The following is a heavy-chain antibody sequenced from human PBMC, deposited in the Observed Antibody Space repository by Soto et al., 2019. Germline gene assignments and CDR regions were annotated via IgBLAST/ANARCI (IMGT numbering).Heavy chain of an antibody. CDR3: AGVSDCSGGNCYSDY. V-gene: IGHV3-72*01. J-gene: IGHJ4*02. D-gene: IGHD2-15*01. CDR1: GFVFSDHY. CDR2: IRSKTQSYST. Sequence: GGSLRLSCEVSGFVFSDHYMDWVRQAPGKGLEWVGRIRSKTQSYSTEYAASVKGRFAISRDDSKNSLFLQMNSLKTEDTAVYYCAGVSDCSGGNCYSDYWGQGTPVTVSS.